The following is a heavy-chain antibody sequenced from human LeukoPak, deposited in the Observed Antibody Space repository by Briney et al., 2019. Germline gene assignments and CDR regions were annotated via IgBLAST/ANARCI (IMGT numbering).Heavy chain of an antibody. CDR3: ARDTGGRGRLDAFDI. D-gene: IGHD3-10*01. Sequence: SETLSLTCAVSGGSISSSNWWIWVRQPPEKGLEWIGEIYHTGSTNYNPSLKSRVTISIDKSKNQFSLKLSSVTAADTAMYYCARDTGGRGRLDAFDIWGQGTMVTVSS. CDR1: GGSISSSNW. V-gene: IGHV4-4*02. J-gene: IGHJ3*02. CDR2: IYHTGST.